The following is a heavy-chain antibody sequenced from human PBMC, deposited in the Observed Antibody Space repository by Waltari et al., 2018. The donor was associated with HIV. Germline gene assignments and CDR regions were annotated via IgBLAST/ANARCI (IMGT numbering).Heavy chain of an antibody. CDR3: ARGDSSSWLLSLPAPVDY. V-gene: IGHV4-34*01. CDR2: INHSGST. Sequence: QVQLQQWGAGLLKPSETLSLTCAVYGGSFSGYYWSWIRQPPGKGLEWIGEINHSGSTNYTPSRKSRVTISVDTAKNQFSLKLSSVTAADTAVYYCARGDSSSWLLSLPAPVDYWGQGTLVTVSS. CDR1: GGSFSGYY. J-gene: IGHJ4*02. D-gene: IGHD6-13*01.